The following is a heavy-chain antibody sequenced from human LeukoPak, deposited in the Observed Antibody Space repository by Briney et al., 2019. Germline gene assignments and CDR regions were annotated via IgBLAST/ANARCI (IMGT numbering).Heavy chain of an antibody. J-gene: IGHJ4*02. V-gene: IGHV3-30*04. Sequence: GRSLRLSCAASGFTFDDYAMHWVRQAPGKGLEWVAVISYDGSNKYYADSVKGRFTISRDNSKNTLYLQMNSLRAENTAVYYCARVWDYWGQGTLVTVSS. CDR3: ARVWDY. D-gene: IGHD3-16*01. CDR2: ISYDGSNK. CDR1: GFTFDDYA.